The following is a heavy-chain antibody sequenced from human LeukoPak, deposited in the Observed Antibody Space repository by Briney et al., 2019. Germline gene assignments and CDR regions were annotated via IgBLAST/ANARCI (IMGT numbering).Heavy chain of an antibody. CDR2: ISSSSSTI. D-gene: IGHD6-13*01. Sequence: GGSLRLSCAASGFTFSSYIMNWVRQAPGKGLEWVSYISSSSSTIYYADSVKGRFTISRDNAKNSLYLQMNSLRAEDTAVYYCARDLSSSWVDYWGQGTLVTVSS. V-gene: IGHV3-48*01. CDR3: ARDLSSSWVDY. CDR1: GFTFSSYI. J-gene: IGHJ4*02.